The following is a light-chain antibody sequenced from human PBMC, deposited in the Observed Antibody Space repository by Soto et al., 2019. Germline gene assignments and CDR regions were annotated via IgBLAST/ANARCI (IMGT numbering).Light chain of an antibody. CDR1: SSDVGGHNY. CDR3: SSYSSSSTGV. V-gene: IGLV2-14*01. J-gene: IGLJ3*02. CDR2: DVS. Sequence: QSVLTQPASVSGSPGQSITISCTGTSSDVGGHNYVSWYQQYPGKAPKLMIYDVSNRPAVVSNRFSCSKSGNTASLTISGLQAEDEAYYYCSSYSSSSTGVFGGGTQLTVL.